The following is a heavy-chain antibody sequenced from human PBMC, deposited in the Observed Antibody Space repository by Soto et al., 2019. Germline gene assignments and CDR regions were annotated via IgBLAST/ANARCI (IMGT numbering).Heavy chain of an antibody. CDR1: GDSISSSSYY. D-gene: IGHD3-3*02. Sequence: PSETLSLTCAVSGDSISSSSYYWAWIRQPPGKGPEWIGSIHYRANSYYSPSLKSRITISVDTSKNQISLRLSSVTAADTAVYYCARPLQLAVSGFDPWGQGTLVTVSS. V-gene: IGHV4-39*01. CDR2: IHYRANS. CDR3: ARPLQLAVSGFDP. J-gene: IGHJ5*02.